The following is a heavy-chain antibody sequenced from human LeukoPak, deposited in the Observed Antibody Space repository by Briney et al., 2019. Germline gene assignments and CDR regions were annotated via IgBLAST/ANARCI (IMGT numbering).Heavy chain of an antibody. CDR2: INPNSGGT. J-gene: IGHJ4*02. CDR3: ARDEGTGYLPSDY. CDR1: GYTFTGYY. V-gene: IGHV1-2*02. Sequence: ASVKVSCKASGYTFTGYYMHWVRQAPGQGLEWMGWINPNSGGTNYAQKFQGRVTMTRDTSISTAYMELSRLRSGDTAVYYCARDEGTGYLPSDYWGQGTLVTVSS. D-gene: IGHD2-15*01.